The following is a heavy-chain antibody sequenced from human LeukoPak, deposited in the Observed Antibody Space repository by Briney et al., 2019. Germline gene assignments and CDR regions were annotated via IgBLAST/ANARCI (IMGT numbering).Heavy chain of an antibody. D-gene: IGHD3-10*01. CDR1: GGSITSTFYY. J-gene: IGHJ5*02. CDR3: ARRGPPRTLLRGVKSGWFDP. Sequence: SETLSLTCTVSGGSITSTFYYWGWIRQPPVKGLEWIGSINYSGSTYYNPSLKSRVTISVDTSKNQFSLKLSSVTAADTAVYYCARRGPPRTLLRGVKSGWFDPWGQGTLVTVSS. V-gene: IGHV4-39*01. CDR2: INYSGST.